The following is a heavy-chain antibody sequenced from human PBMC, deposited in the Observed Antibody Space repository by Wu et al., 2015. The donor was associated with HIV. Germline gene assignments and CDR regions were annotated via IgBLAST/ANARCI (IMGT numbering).Heavy chain of an antibody. CDR3: ARPQRATGADAFDI. V-gene: IGHV1-18*01. Sequence: QVELVQSGAEVKKSGASMKVSCKTSGYTFTSYSISWVRQAPGHGLEWMGWISPYNGNTNYAQKFQGRVTMTTDTSTRTAYMELRSLKSDDTAVYYCARPQRATGADAFDIWGQGTMVTVSS. J-gene: IGHJ3*02. D-gene: IGHD5-24*01. CDR1: GYTFTSYS. CDR2: ISPYNGNT.